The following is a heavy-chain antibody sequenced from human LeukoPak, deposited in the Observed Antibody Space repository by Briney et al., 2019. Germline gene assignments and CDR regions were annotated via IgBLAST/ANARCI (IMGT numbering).Heavy chain of an antibody. J-gene: IGHJ3*02. CDR2: INPNSGGT. D-gene: IGHD2-15*01. CDR1: GYTFTGYY. CDR3: ARSEGRSSFTFDI. V-gene: IGHV1-2*02. Sequence: GASVKVSCKTSGYTFTGYYVHWVRQAPGQGLEWMGWINPNSGGTNYAQTFQDRVTMTRDTSISTAYMELTRLRSDDTAVYYYARSEGRSSFTFDIWGQGTMVTVSS.